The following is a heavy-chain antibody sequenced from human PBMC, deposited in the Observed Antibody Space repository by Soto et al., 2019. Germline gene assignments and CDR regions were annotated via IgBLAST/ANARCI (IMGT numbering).Heavy chain of an antibody. D-gene: IGHD2-15*01. CDR2: LNSDGSRT. Sequence: LRLSCAASGFTFSTNWMHLVRQAPVKGLVWVSRLNSDGSRTNYADSVKGRFTISRDNAKNTLFLQMTSLRAEDTAVYYCARDPSAICSGATCYSDALDVWGQGTMVTVSS. V-gene: IGHV3-74*01. CDR3: ARDPSAICSGATCYSDALDV. CDR1: GFTFSTNW. J-gene: IGHJ6*02.